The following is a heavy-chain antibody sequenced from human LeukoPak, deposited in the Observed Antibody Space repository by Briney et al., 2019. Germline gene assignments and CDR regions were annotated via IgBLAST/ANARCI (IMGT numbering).Heavy chain of an antibody. CDR3: ASITGLNNWFDP. Sequence: SSETLSLTCAVYGGSFSGYYWSWIRQPPGKGLEWIGEINHSGSTNYNPSLKSRVTISVDKSKNQFSLKLSSVTAADTAVYYCASITGLNNWFDPWGQGTLVTVSS. D-gene: IGHD1-20*01. J-gene: IGHJ5*02. V-gene: IGHV4-34*01. CDR2: INHSGST. CDR1: GGSFSGYY.